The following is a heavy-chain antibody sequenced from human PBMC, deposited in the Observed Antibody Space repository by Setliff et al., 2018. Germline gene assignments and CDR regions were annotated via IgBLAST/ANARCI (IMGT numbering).Heavy chain of an antibody. CDR2: ISFDGSNE. Sequence: QPGGSLRLSCAASGFTFSSYAMHWVRQAPGKRLEWVAVISFDGSNESYTDSVKGRFTISRDNSENTLYLQMNSLRADDTAVYYCARPTSAGRLWYMDVWGTGTTVTVSS. CDR1: GFTFSSYA. CDR3: ARPTSAGRLWYMDV. J-gene: IGHJ6*03. V-gene: IGHV3-30*10. D-gene: IGHD1-26*01.